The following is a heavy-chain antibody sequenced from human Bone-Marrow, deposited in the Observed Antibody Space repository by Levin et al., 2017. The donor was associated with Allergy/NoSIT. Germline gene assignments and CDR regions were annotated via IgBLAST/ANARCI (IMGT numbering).Heavy chain of an antibody. J-gene: IGHJ4*02. V-gene: IGHV3-11*01. Sequence: NPSETLSLTCAASGLRFSDFYMAWIRQVPGRRLEWVTYISSRSTTTFYIDSVKGRFVISRDNAKNSLFLDMNFLTVEDTATYFCAKLRFNPSVADFWGQGTVVTVSS. D-gene: IGHD2-21*01. CDR3: AKLRFNPSVADF. CDR2: ISSRSTTT. CDR1: GLRFSDFY.